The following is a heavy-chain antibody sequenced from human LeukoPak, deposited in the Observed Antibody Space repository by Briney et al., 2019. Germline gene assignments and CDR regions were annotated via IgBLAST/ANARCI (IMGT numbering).Heavy chain of an antibody. V-gene: IGHV4-59*01. J-gene: IGHJ5*02. CDR3: ARGVWSGYYEGGNWFDP. Sequence: SETLSLTCTVSGGSISSYYWNWIRQPPGKGLEWIAYVYFSGNTNYNPSLKSRVTISVDTSKNQFSLKLTSVTAADTAVYYCARGVWSGYYEGGNWFDPWGQGTLVTVSS. CDR1: GGSISSYY. D-gene: IGHD3-3*01. CDR2: VYFSGNT.